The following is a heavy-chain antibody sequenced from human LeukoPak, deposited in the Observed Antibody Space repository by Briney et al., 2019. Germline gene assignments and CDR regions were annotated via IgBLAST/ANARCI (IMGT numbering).Heavy chain of an antibody. D-gene: IGHD6-13*01. V-gene: IGHV4-61*02. CDR2: IYTSGST. Sequence: SETLSLTCTVSGGSISSGSYYWSWIWQPAGKGLEWIGRIYTSGSTNYNPSLKSRVTISVDTSKNQFSLKLSSVTAADTAVYYCARGQAAAPYDYWGQGTLVTVSS. CDR1: GGSISSGSYY. CDR3: ARGQAAAPYDY. J-gene: IGHJ4*02.